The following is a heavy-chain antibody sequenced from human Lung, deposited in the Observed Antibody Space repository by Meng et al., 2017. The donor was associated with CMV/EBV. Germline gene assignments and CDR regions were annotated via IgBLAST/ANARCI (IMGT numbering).Heavy chain of an antibody. Sequence: GGSRRLSCAASGFPFTNAWMSWVRQAPGKGLEWVARIKSKTDGGTTDYAAPVKGRFAISRDDSKNTLYLQMNSLKTEDTALYYCTTDMHWGQGTLVTVSS. J-gene: IGHJ4*02. CDR1: GFPFTNAW. CDR2: IKSKTDGGTT. V-gene: IGHV3-15*01. CDR3: TTDMH.